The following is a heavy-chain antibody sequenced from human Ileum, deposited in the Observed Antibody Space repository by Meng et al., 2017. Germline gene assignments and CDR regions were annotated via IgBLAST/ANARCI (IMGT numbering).Heavy chain of an antibody. CDR3: VRNEGYSLGD. V-gene: IGHV4-4*02. D-gene: IGHD2-21*01. CDR1: GDSISSRDW. CDR2: ISQESGRT. J-gene: IGHJ4*02. Sequence: VHWQESGPGLGTPSGTLSLTCAVSGDSISSRDWWSWVRQPPGKGLEWIGEISQESGRTNYNPSLKSRVTISLDKSKNQFSLNLNSVTAADTAVYYCVRNEGYSLGDWGQGTLVTVSS.